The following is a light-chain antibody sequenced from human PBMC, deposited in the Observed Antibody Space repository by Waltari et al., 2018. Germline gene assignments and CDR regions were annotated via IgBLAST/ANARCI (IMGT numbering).Light chain of an antibody. Sequence: DIQMTQSPSSLSPSVGDRVIHTCRASQAINTFLAWFQQKPGKAPRSLIYAASTLQSGVSSNFSGSGSGTNFTLTISSLQPEDCATYYCQQYNSFPPTFGGGTRVEI. J-gene: IGKJ4*01. V-gene: IGKV1-16*02. CDR2: AAS. CDR3: QQYNSFPPT. CDR1: QAINTF.